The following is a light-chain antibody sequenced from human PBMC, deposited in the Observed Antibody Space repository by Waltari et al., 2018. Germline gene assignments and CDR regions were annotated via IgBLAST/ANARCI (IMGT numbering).Light chain of an antibody. V-gene: IGKV3-11*01. Sequence: EIVLTQSPATLSLSPGERATLSCRASQSVRIYLAWYQRKPGQAPRLLIYDATNRATGIPARCTGSGSGTDFTLTIDSLEPGGFAVYYCQQRSNWVSFGGGTKVEIK. CDR1: QSVRIY. CDR3: QQRSNWVS. CDR2: DAT. J-gene: IGKJ4*01.